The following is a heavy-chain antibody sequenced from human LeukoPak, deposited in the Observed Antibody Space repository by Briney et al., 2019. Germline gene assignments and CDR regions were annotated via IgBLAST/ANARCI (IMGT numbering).Heavy chain of an antibody. D-gene: IGHD6-19*01. V-gene: IGHV1-8*01. CDR2: MNPNSGNT. J-gene: IGHJ3*02. CDR1: GYTFTSYD. CDR3: ARGVAGSDFDI. Sequence: GASVKVSCKASGYTFTSYDINWVRQAPGQGLEWMGWMNPNSGNTGYAQKFQGRVTTTRNTSISTAYMELSSLRTEDTAVYYCARGVAGSDFDIWGQGTLVTVSS.